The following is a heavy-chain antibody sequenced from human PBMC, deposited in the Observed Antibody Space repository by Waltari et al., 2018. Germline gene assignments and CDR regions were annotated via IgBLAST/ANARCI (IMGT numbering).Heavy chain of an antibody. CDR3: ARGHSGSYQRIDAFDV. D-gene: IGHD1-26*01. Sequence: EVQLVESGGGLVKPGGSLRLSCAASGFSLSGFSFNWFRQAPGRGLEGVSSISGNSRYIYDAASVKGRFTVSRDNAENSLFLQLNSLRAEDTAVYYCARGHSGSYQRIDAFDVWGQGTMVTVSS. CDR1: GFSLSGFS. J-gene: IGHJ3*01. V-gene: IGHV3-21*01. CDR2: ISGNSRYI.